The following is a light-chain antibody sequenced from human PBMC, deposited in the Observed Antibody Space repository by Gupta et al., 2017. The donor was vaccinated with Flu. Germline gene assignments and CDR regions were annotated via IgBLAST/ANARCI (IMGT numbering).Light chain of an antibody. CDR3: QQNNRDPFT. Sequence: QLPQSPSSLSASVGDRVTITCRASQVIRTDLGWYQQQPGKAPKRLIYAASSLQSGVPTRCSGGGAGKEFTPTISRVQAEYVGTYYRQQNNRDPFTFGQGTKVEIK. V-gene: IGKV1-17*01. CDR2: AAS. J-gene: IGKJ1*01. CDR1: QVIRTD.